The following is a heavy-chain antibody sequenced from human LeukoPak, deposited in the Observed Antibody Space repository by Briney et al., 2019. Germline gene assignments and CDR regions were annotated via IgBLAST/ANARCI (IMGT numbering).Heavy chain of an antibody. D-gene: IGHD5-18*01. CDR3: ARVPGGYSYGYYYYYMDV. CDR1: GGSISSSNW. V-gene: IGHV4-4*02. Sequence: PSETLSLTCAVSGGSISSSNWWSWVRQPPGKGLEWIGEIYHSGSTYYNPSLKSRVTISVDTSKNQFSLKLSSVTAADTAVYYCARVPGGYSYGYYYYYMDVWGKGTTVTVSS. J-gene: IGHJ6*03. CDR2: IYHSGST.